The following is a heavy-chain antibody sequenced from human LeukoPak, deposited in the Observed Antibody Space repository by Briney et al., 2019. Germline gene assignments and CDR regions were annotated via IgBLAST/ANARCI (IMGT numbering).Heavy chain of an antibody. Sequence: SETLSLTCTVSGGSISSSSYYWGWIRQPPGKGLEWIGSIYYSGSTYYNPSLKSRVTISVDTSKNQFSLKLSSVTAADTAVYYCAREAVADPGDYWGQGTLVTVSS. V-gene: IGHV4-39*07. D-gene: IGHD6-19*01. J-gene: IGHJ4*02. CDR2: IYYSGST. CDR1: GGSISSSSYY. CDR3: AREAVADPGDY.